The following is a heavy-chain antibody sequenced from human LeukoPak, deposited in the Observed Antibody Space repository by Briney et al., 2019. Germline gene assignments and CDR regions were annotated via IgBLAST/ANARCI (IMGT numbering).Heavy chain of an antibody. CDR1: GYRFTSYW. CDR2: IYPGDSDT. D-gene: IGHD6-19*01. V-gene: IGHV5-51*01. J-gene: IGHJ4*02. Sequence: GESLKISCKGSGYRFTSYWIGWVRQMPGKGLEWNGIIYPGDSDTRYSPSFQGQVTISADKSISTAYLHWSSLKASDTAMYYCARLRPYTSGWFYFDYWGQGTLVTVSS. CDR3: ARLRPYTSGWFYFDY.